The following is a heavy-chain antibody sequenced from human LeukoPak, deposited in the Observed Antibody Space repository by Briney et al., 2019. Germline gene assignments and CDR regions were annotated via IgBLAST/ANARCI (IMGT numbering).Heavy chain of an antibody. Sequence: GSLRLSCAASGFTVSSNYMSWVRQAPGKGLEWVSVIYSGGSTYYADSVKGRFTISGHNSKNTLYLQMNSLRAEDTAVYYCARGEVVYSWGQGTLVTVSS. J-gene: IGHJ4*02. V-gene: IGHV3-53*04. D-gene: IGHD2-21*01. CDR3: ARGEVVYS. CDR2: IYSGGST. CDR1: GFTVSSNY.